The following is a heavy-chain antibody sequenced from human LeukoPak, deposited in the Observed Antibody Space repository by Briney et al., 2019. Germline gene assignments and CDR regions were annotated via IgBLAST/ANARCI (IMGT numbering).Heavy chain of an antibody. CDR3: ATNPGAGPYVNSFNI. D-gene: IGHD7-27*01. J-gene: IGHJ3*02. Sequence: KPSETLSLTCVVSGDSVTSINWWTWVRQPPGKGLEWIGEIYHRGTINYKSSLKSRVTISLDKSKNQVSLNLNSVTAADTAVYYCATNPGAGPYVNSFNIWGQGTMVTVSS. V-gene: IGHV4-4*02. CDR2: IYHRGTI. CDR1: GDSVTSINW.